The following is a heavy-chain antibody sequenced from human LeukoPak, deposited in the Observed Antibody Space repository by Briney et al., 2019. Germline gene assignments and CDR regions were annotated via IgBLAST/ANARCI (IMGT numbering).Heavy chain of an antibody. Sequence: GGSLRLSCAASGFTFSSHSMNWVRQAPGKGLEWVSSISSSSSYIYYADSVKGRFTISRDNAKDSLYLQMNSLRAEDTAVYYCARGASGPGVATIVYWGQGTLVTVSS. CDR1: GFTFSSHS. CDR2: ISSSSSYI. CDR3: ARGASGPGVATIVY. J-gene: IGHJ4*02. D-gene: IGHD5-12*01. V-gene: IGHV3-21*01.